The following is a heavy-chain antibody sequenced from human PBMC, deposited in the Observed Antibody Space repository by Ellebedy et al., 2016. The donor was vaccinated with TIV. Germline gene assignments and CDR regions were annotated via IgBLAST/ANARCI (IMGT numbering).Heavy chain of an antibody. Sequence: ASVKVSXXASGYTFTGYYMHWVRQAPGQGLEWMGWINPNSGGTNYAQKFQGRVTMTRDTSISTAYLQWSSLKASDTAMYYCARLTPPGIAAAGTVDYFDYWGQGTLVTVSS. J-gene: IGHJ4*02. CDR1: GYTFTGYY. V-gene: IGHV1-2*02. D-gene: IGHD6-13*01. CDR3: ARLTPPGIAAAGTVDYFDY. CDR2: INPNSGGT.